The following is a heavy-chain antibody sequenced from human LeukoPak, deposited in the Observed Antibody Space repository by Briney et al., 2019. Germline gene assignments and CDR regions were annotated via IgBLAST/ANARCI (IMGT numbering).Heavy chain of an antibody. CDR2: ISYDGSNK. J-gene: IGHJ4*02. V-gene: IGHV3-30*18. CDR3: AKDITMVRGVIPTDY. CDR1: GFTFSSYG. D-gene: IGHD3-10*01. Sequence: GGSLRLSCAASGFTFSSYGTHWVRQAPGKGLEWVAVISYDGSNKYYADSVKGRFTISRDNSKNTLYLQMNSLRAEDTAVYYCAKDITMVRGVIPTDYWGQGTLVTVSS.